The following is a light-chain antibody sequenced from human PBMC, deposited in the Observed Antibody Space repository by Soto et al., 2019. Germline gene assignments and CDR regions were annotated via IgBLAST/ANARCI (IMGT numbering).Light chain of an antibody. V-gene: IGKV3-20*01. J-gene: IGKJ4*01. CDR1: QTGSSSY. Sequence: EIVLTQSPGTLSLSPGQRATLSCRASQTGSSSYLAWYQRKPGQAPRLLIYHSSSRATGIPDRFSGSGSWTDFTLTISRLEPEDFAVYYCHQYASSITFGGGTKVEIK. CDR2: HSS. CDR3: HQYASSIT.